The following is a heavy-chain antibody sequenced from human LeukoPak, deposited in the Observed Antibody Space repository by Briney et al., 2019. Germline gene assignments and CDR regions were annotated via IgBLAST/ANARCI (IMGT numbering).Heavy chain of an antibody. J-gene: IGHJ6*02. CDR3: ARDHRTYGMDV. CDR1: GFTFSSYA. CDR2: ISSNGDST. V-gene: IGHV3-64*01. D-gene: IGHD3-16*02. Sequence: GGSLRLSCAASGFTFSSYAIHWVRQAPGKGLEYVSVISSNGDSTYYANSMKGRFTISRDNSKNTLYLQMGSLRAEDMAVYYCARDHRTYGMDVWGQGTTVTVSS.